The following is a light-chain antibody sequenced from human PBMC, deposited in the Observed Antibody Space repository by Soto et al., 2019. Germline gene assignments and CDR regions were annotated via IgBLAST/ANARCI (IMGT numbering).Light chain of an antibody. V-gene: IGKV1-5*01. Sequence: DIQMTQSPSTLSAFVGDRVTITCRASQSIGRWLAWYQQKPGKAPKLLIYDASSLESGVPSRVSGSGSGTEFTLTISSLQPDDFATYYCQQYNTYSPERTFGQGTKVEVK. J-gene: IGKJ1*01. CDR2: DAS. CDR3: QQYNTYSPERT. CDR1: QSIGRW.